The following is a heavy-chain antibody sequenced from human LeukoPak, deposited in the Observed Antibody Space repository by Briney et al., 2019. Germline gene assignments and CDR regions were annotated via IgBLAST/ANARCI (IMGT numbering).Heavy chain of an antibody. Sequence: SVKVSCKASGGTFSSYAISWVRQAPGQGLEWMGGIIPIFGTANYTQKFQGRVTITADESTSTAYMELSSLRSEDTAVYYCARGVDYGGNSGAAYWGQGTLVTVSS. J-gene: IGHJ4*02. D-gene: IGHD4-23*01. CDR3: ARGVDYGGNSGAAY. CDR2: IIPIFGTA. CDR1: GGTFSSYA. V-gene: IGHV1-69*13.